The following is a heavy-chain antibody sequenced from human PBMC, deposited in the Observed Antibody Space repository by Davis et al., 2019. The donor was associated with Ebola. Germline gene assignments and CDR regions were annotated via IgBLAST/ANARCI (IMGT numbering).Heavy chain of an antibody. J-gene: IGHJ4*02. CDR3: AGKVGAQIPRWDY. CDR1: GFTFSSYA. CDR2: TSGSGGTT. V-gene: IGHV3-23*01. Sequence: GESLKISCVASGFTFSSYAMSWVRQAPGKGLEWVSATTSGSGGTTYYADSVKGRFTISRDNSKNTLYLQMNSLRAEDTAVYYCAGKVGAQIPRWDYWGQGTLVTVSS. D-gene: IGHD1-26*01.